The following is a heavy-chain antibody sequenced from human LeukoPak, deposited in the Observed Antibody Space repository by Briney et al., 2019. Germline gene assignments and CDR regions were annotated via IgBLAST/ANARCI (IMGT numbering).Heavy chain of an antibody. J-gene: IGHJ4*02. CDR3: AKDALALRYFDWLPRSYFDY. Sequence: PGGSLRLSCAASGFTFSSYGMHWVRQAPGKGLEWVAVIWYDGSNKYYAHSVKGRFTISRDNSKNTLYLQMNSLRAEDTAVYYCAKDALALRYFDWLPRSYFDYWGQGTLVTVSS. D-gene: IGHD3-9*01. CDR1: GFTFSSYG. CDR2: IWYDGSNK. V-gene: IGHV3-33*06.